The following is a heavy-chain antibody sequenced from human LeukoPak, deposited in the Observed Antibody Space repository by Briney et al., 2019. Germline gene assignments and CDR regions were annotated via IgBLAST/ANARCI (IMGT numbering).Heavy chain of an antibody. J-gene: IGHJ6*03. CDR1: GFSFNNYG. Sequence: PGGSLRLSCAASGFSFNNYGMHWVRQAPGKGLEWVAVIWYDGNNNNYADSVKGRFTISRDNSKNTLSLQMNSLRADDTAVYYCARAGRPVLQYYYYYYMDVWGEGTTVIVSS. D-gene: IGHD6-6*01. CDR2: IWYDGNNN. CDR3: ARAGRPVLQYYYYYYMDV. V-gene: IGHV3-33*01.